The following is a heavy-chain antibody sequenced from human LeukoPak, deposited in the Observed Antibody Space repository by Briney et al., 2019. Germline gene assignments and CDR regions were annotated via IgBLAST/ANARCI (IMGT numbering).Heavy chain of an antibody. V-gene: IGHV1-18*01. CDR1: GYTFTSYG. CDR3: ARDGAGTTEYYDFWSGYLYDY. D-gene: IGHD3-3*01. CDR2: ISAYNGNT. J-gene: IGHJ4*02. Sequence: ASVKVSCKASGYTFTSYGISWVRQAPGQGLEWMGWISAYNGNTNYAQKLQGRVTMTTDTSTSTAYMELRSLRSDDTAVYYCARDGAGTTEYYDFWSGYLYDYWGQGTLVTVSS.